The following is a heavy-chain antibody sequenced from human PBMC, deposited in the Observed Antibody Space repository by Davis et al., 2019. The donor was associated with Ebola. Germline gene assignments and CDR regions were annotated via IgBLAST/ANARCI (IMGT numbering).Heavy chain of an antibody. CDR3: AKASWGPAARPLLDY. D-gene: IGHD2-2*02. J-gene: IGHJ4*02. V-gene: IGHV3-23*01. CDR2: VSGSGTTT. CDR1: GFTFRTYA. Sequence: GGSLRLSCAASGFTFRTYAMNWVRQAPGKGLEWVSAVSGSGTTTGYADSVKGRFTISRDNSNNTLYLQMDSLRVEDTARYYCAKASWGPAARPLLDYWGQVTLVTVSS.